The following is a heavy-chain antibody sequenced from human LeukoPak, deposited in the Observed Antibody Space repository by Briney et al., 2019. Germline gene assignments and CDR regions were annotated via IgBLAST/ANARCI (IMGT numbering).Heavy chain of an antibody. Sequence: PSETLSLTCTVSGYSISSGYYWGWIRQPPGKGLEWIGSIHYTGTTYYIPSLKSRVAISVDTSKNQFSLKLTSVTTADTAVYYCARLLHDATWRFNYWGQGTLVTVSS. D-gene: IGHD4/OR15-4a*01. CDR3: ARLLHDATWRFNY. J-gene: IGHJ4*02. CDR2: IHYTGTT. CDR1: GYSISSGYY. V-gene: IGHV4-38-2*02.